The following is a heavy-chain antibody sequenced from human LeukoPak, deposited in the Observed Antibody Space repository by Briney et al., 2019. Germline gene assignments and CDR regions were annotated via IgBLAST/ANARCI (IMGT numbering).Heavy chain of an antibody. CDR1: GFTFSSYG. Sequence: GSLRLSCAASGFTFSSYGRHWVRQAPGKGLEWGAVIWYDGSNKYYADSVKGRFTISRDNSKNTLYLQMNSLRAEDTAVYYCARDRIAVAGSYFDYWGQGTLVTVSS. V-gene: IGHV3-33*01. CDR2: IWYDGSNK. CDR3: ARDRIAVAGSYFDY. J-gene: IGHJ4*02. D-gene: IGHD6-19*01.